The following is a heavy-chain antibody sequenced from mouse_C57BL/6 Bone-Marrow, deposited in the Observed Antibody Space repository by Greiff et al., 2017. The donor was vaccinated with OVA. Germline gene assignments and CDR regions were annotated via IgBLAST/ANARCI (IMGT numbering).Heavy chain of an antibody. CDR2: IYPGNSDT. J-gene: IGHJ2*01. D-gene: IGHD1-1*01. Sequence: EVQGVESGTVLARPGASVKMSCKTSGYTFTSYWMHWVKQRPGQGLEWIGAIYPGNSDTSYNQKFKGKAKLTAVTSASTAYMELSSLTNEDSAVYYCTRYLYYYGSSYFDYWGQGTTLTVSS. V-gene: IGHV1-5*01. CDR1: GYTFTSYW. CDR3: TRYLYYYGSSYFDY.